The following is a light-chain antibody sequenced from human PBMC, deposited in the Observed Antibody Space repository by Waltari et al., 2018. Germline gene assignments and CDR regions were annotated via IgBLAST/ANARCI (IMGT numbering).Light chain of an antibody. CDR1: QSLLDSEDGNTY. V-gene: IGKV2-40*01. J-gene: IGKJ4*01. CDR2: EVS. CDR3: MQALEFPLT. Sequence: DIVMIQTPLSLLVTLGEPASISCRYRQSLLDSEDGNTYLEWYLQKPGQSPQLLIYEVSNRASGVPDRFSGSGSDTDFTLKISRVEAEDVGVYYCMQALEFPLTFGGGTKVEIK.